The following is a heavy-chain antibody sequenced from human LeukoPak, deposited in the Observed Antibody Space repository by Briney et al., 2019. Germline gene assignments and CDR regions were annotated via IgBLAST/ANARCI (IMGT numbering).Heavy chain of an antibody. V-gene: IGHV4-59*13. CDR2: IYYSGST. CDR1: GFNFYNFW. D-gene: IGHD3-10*01. CDR3: ARGGGANYYGSGSSHFDY. Sequence: PGGSLRLSCAVSGFNFYNFWMTWVRQAPGKGLEWIGYIYYSGSTNYNPSLKSRVTISVDTSKNQFSLKLSSVTAADTAVYYCARGGGANYYGSGSSHFDYWGQGTLVTVSS. J-gene: IGHJ4*02.